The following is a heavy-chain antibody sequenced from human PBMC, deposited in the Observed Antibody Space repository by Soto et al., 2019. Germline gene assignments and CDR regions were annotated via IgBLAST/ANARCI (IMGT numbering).Heavy chain of an antibody. V-gene: IGHV3-30*18. J-gene: IGHJ6*01. CDR3: AKARLPYYSYGLDV. D-gene: IGHD6-25*01. CDR2: ISYDGSNK. CDR1: GFTFSSCS. Sequence: VGSLRLSCAASGFTFSSCSMNWVRQAPGKGLEWVAVISYDGSNKHYADSVKGRFTISRDNSKNTLYLQMNSLRAEDRAVYYCAKARLPYYSYGLDVWGQGTPVTVST.